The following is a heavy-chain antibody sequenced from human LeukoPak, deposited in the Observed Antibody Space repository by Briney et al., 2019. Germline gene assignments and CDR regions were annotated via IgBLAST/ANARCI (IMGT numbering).Heavy chain of an antibody. Sequence: SETLSLTCTVSGGSISSYYWSWIRQPPGKGLEWIGYIYYSGSTNYNPSLKSRVTISVDTSKNQFSLKLSSVTAADTAVYYCARERYYDSSGYPAFDIWGQGTMVTVSS. CDR1: GGSISSYY. J-gene: IGHJ3*02. CDR2: IYYSGST. D-gene: IGHD3-22*01. CDR3: ARERYYDSSGYPAFDI. V-gene: IGHV4-59*01.